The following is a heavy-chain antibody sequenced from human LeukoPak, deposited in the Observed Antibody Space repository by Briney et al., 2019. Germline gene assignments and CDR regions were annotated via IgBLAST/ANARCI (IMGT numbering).Heavy chain of an antibody. D-gene: IGHD5-18*01. CDR1: GFTFGSFA. CDR3: GKTTAGYSSGQRPAWPVDY. Sequence: GGSLRLSCEASGFTFGSFAMYWVRQAPGKGLDWIAGIFGSGGSPHYADSVKGRFTISRDNSKNTVYLQINSLRAEDTAVYYCGKTTAGYSSGQRPAWPVDYWGQGTLVTVSS. CDR2: IFGSGGSP. J-gene: IGHJ4*02. V-gene: IGHV3-23*01.